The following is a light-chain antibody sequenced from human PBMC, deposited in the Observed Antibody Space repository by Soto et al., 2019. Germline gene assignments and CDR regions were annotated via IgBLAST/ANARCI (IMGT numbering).Light chain of an antibody. CDR3: MHGTHWYT. Sequence: DVVMTQSPLSLPVTLGQPASISCRSSQSLVYSDGNTYLNWFQQRPGQSPRRLIYKVSNRDSVVPDRFSGSGSGTDFTLRISRVEAEDVGVYYCMHGTHWYTFGQGTKLEIK. V-gene: IGKV2-30*01. CDR1: QSLVYSDGNTY. J-gene: IGKJ2*01. CDR2: KVS.